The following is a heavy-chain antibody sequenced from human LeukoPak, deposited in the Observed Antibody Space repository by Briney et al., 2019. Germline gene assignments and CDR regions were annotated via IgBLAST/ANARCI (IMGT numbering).Heavy chain of an antibody. CDR1: GFTFSSYA. CDR2: ILYGGSNK. V-gene: IGHV3-30*04. CDR3: ARDYYDSSGYYSAGD. D-gene: IGHD3-22*01. J-gene: IGHJ4*02. Sequence: PGRSLRLSCAASGFTFSSYAMHWVRQAPGKGLECVAVILYGGSNKYYADSVKGRFTISRDNSKNTLYLQMNSLRAEDTAVYYCARDYYDSSGYYSAGDWGQGTLVTVSS.